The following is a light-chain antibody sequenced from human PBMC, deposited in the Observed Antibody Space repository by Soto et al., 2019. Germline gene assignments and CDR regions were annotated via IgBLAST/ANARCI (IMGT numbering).Light chain of an antibody. V-gene: IGKV3-20*01. CDR3: QKYGSSPWT. CDR1: QSVSSSY. CDR2: GAS. J-gene: IGKJ1*01. Sequence: EIALTKSPGTLYLSPGERATLSCRASQSVSSSYLAWYQQKPGQAPRLLIYGASSRATGIPDRFSGSGSGTDFTLTISRLEPEDFAVYYCQKYGSSPWTFGQGTKVEIK.